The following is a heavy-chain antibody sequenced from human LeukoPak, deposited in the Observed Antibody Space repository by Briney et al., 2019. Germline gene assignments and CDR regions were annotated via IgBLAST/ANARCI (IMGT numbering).Heavy chain of an antibody. J-gene: IGHJ4*02. D-gene: IGHD3-3*01. CDR2: IYSGGST. CDR3: ARQGGVEWPPDY. V-gene: IGHV3-53*01. Sequence: GGSLRLSCAASGFTVSSNYMSWVRQAPGKGLEWVSVIYSGGSTYYADSVKGRFTISRDNSKNTLYLQMNSLGVEDTAVYYCARQGGVEWPPDYSGQGTLVTVSS. CDR1: GFTVSSNY.